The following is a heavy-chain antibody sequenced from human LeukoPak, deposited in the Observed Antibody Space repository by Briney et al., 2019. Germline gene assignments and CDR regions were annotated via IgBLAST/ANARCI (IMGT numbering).Heavy chain of an antibody. V-gene: IGHV4-38-2*02. D-gene: IGHD6-6*01. CDR3: ARSSSPGRGVYCFDY. CDR2: IYHSGST. Sequence: KPSETLSLTCTVSGYSISSGYYWGWIRQPPGKGLAWIGSIYHSGSTYYNPSLKSRVTISVDTSKNQFSLKLSSVTAADTAVYYCARSSSPGRGVYCFDYWGQGTLVTVSS. CDR1: GYSISSGYY. J-gene: IGHJ4*02.